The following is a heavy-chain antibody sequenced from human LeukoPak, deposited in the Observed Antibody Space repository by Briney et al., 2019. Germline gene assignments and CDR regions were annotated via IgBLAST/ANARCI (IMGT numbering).Heavy chain of an antibody. CDR1: GGSFRGSY. D-gene: IGHD3-16*02. CDR2: IKQNGST. J-gene: IGHJ4*02. Sequence: SETFLLTCAVYGGSFRGSYWSSIRQPPGKGLERIGEIKQNGSTTYAQYLQSRVTISIDTSKSQFSLKLSCVTAADTAVYYCARGREQDYVWGSYRSGAFDYWGQGTLVTVSS. CDR3: ARGREQDYVWGSYRSGAFDY. V-gene: IGHV4-34*01.